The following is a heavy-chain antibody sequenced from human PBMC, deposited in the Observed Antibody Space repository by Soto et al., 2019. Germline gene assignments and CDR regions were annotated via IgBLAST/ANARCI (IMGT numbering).Heavy chain of an antibody. CDR1: GGTFSPYT. Sequence: QVQLVQSGAEVKKPGSSVKVSCKASGGTFSPYTVNWVRQAPGQGLEWMGRIIPFLGVTNYAQKFQARVTLTADTTTTTAYMQPSSLRFEDTAVYYCARDWESTVSTWSLGAFWGRGTLVTVSS. CDR2: IIPFLGVT. CDR3: ARDWESTVSTWSLGAF. D-gene: IGHD1-26*01. J-gene: IGHJ4*02. V-gene: IGHV1-69*08.